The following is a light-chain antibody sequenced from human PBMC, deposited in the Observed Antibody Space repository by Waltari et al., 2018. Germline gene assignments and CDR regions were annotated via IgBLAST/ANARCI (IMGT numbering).Light chain of an antibody. Sequence: ETVLTQSPATLSLSPGERATLSCRASQGVSRYLAGYQQRPGQAPRLLIYDASNRATGIPARFSGSGSETDFTLTISSLEPEDFAVYYCQQRSNWPLTFGGGTKVEIK. J-gene: IGKJ4*01. CDR1: QGVSRY. CDR2: DAS. CDR3: QQRSNWPLT. V-gene: IGKV3-11*01.